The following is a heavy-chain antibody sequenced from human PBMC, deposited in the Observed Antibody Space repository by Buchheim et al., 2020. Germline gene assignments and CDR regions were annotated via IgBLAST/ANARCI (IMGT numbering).Heavy chain of an antibody. CDR2: LSSTSSSI. J-gene: IGHJ4*02. CDR3: ADSLRLGGPR. Sequence: EVQMVESGGGLVQPGGSLRLSCAVSGFTFSGSSMNWVRQAPGKGLEWVSYLSSTSSSINYADSVKGRFTVSRDNAKNSLYLQMNSLRAEDTAIYYCADSLRLGGPRGGQGTL. CDR1: GFTFSGSS. V-gene: IGHV3-48*04. D-gene: IGHD3-16*01.